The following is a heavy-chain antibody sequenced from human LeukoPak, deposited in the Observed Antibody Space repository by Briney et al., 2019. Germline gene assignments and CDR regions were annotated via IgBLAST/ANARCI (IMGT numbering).Heavy chain of an antibody. J-gene: IGHJ4*02. V-gene: IGHV1-69*01. CDR1: GNTFSDYI. D-gene: IGHD3-9*01. CDR2: IIPMDGTS. CDR3: ATYDILTGFDI. Sequence: SVKVSCKASGNTFSDYIFSWVRQPPGQGLEWMGGIIPMDGTSKNRQKFQDRVTVTADASTSTVYLEVSSLRSEDTAVYYCATYDILTGFDIWGQGTLVTVSS.